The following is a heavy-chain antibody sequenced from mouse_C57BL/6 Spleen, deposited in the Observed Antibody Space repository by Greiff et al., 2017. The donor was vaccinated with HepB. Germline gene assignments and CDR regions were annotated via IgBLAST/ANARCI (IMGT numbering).Heavy chain of an antibody. J-gene: IGHJ2*01. D-gene: IGHD1-1*01. V-gene: IGHV1-47*01. CDR3: ARGSKMEYYFDY. CDR1: GYTFTTYP. CDR2: FHPYNDDT. Sequence: QVQLKESGAELVKPGASVKMSCKASGYTFTTYPIEWMKQNHGKSLEWIGNFHPYNDDTKYNEKFKGKATLTVEKSSSTVYLELSRLTSDDSAVYYCARGSKMEYYFDYWGQGTTLTVSS.